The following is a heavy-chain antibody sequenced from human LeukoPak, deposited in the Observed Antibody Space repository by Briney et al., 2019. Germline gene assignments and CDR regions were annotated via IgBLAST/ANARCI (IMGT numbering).Heavy chain of an antibody. CDR3: TRLGVEYSSGTPFDY. CDR1: GYSFTSYW. V-gene: IGHV5-51*01. D-gene: IGHD6-19*01. Sequence: GESLKISCKGSGYSFTSYWIGWVRQMPGKGLEWMGIIYPGDSDTRYNPSLQGQVTISADTSVTTAYLQWSSLKASDTAMYYCTRLGVEYSSGTPFDYWAQGTLVTVSS. CDR2: IYPGDSDT. J-gene: IGHJ4*02.